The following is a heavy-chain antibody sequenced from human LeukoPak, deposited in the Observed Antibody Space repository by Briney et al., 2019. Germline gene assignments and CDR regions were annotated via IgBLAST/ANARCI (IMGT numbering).Heavy chain of an antibody. CDR1: GESFSGYY. V-gene: IGHV4-34*01. CDR2: INHSGST. D-gene: IGHD3-9*01. CDR3: ARGSRLTGTFDI. Sequence: SETLSLTCALYGESFSGYYWSWIRQPPGKGLEWIGEINHSGSTNYSPSLKSRVTISLDESKNQFSLKLSSVTAADTAVYYCARGSRLTGTFDIWGQGTMVTVSS. J-gene: IGHJ3*02.